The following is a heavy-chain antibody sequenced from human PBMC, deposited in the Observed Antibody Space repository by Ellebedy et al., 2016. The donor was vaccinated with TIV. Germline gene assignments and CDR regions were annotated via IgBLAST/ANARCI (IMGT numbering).Heavy chain of an antibody. V-gene: IGHV3-30-3*01. D-gene: IGHD3-16*01. CDR1: GFTFSSYA. CDR3: ARDSLIYVWGSDYYYGMDV. J-gene: IGHJ6*02. Sequence: GESLKISCAASGFTFSSYAMHWVRQAPGKGLEWVAVISFDGSNKYYSDSVKGRFTISRDNSKKTLYLQMNSLRGEDTTVYYCARDSLIYVWGSDYYYGMDVWGQGTTVTVSS. CDR2: ISFDGSNK.